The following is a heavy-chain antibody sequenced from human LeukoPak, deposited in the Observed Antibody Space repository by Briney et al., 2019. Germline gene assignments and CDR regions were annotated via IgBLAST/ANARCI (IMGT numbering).Heavy chain of an antibody. D-gene: IGHD3-22*01. CDR2: IYHSGST. V-gene: IGHV4-38-2*02. J-gene: IGHJ3*02. CDR1: GYSISSGYY. Sequence: SETLSLTCTVSGYSISSGYYWGWIRQPPGKGLEWIGSIYHSGSTYYNPSLKSRVTISVDTSKNQFSLKLSSVTAADTAVYYCARRQYYYDSSGYYAGAFDIWGQGTMVTDSS. CDR3: ARRQYYYDSSGYYAGAFDI.